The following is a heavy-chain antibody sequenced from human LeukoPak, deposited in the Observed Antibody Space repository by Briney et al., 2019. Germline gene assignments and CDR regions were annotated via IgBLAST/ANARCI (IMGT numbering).Heavy chain of an antibody. Sequence: GGSLRLSCAASGFSFSTSPMSWVRQPPGKGLEWVSAMNNGPGATFYRDSVRGRFTISRDDSKSTLYLQMNSLRAEDTGTYYCAKTHYDLLDVWGQGTTVTISS. CDR1: GFSFSTSP. V-gene: IGHV3-23*01. CDR2: MNNGPGAT. D-gene: IGHD5-12*01. CDR3: AKTHYDLLDV. J-gene: IGHJ6*02.